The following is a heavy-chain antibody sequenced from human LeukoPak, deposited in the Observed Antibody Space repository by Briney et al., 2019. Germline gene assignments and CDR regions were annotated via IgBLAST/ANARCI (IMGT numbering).Heavy chain of an antibody. D-gene: IGHD6-19*01. Sequence: GGSLRLSCAASAFTFSSYAMSWVRQAPGKGLEWVSAISGSGGSTYYADSVKGRFTISRDNSKNTLYPQMNSLRAEDTAVYYCAKFISSGRRGGFDCWGQGTLVTVSS. CDR1: AFTFSSYA. J-gene: IGHJ4*02. CDR2: ISGSGGST. CDR3: AKFISSGRRGGFDC. V-gene: IGHV3-23*01.